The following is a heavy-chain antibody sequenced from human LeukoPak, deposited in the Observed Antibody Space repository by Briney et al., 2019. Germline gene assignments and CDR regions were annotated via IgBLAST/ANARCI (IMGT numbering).Heavy chain of an antibody. V-gene: IGHV3-30*04. CDR1: GFTFSSYA. J-gene: IGHJ3*02. CDR3: ARAIRAPGTPENGFDI. D-gene: IGHD6-13*01. Sequence: GALRLSCAASGFTFSSYAMHWVRQAPGEGLEWVAVISRDGTEHYYADSVKGRLTISRDNSQSTLYLHMNSLSTEDTAIYYCARAIRAPGTPENGFDIWGQGTMVTVSS. CDR2: ISRDGTEH.